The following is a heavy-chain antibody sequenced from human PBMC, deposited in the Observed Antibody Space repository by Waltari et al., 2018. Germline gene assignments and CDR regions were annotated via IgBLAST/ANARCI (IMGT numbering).Heavy chain of an antibody. CDR1: SSA. Sequence: QVQVVRSGAEVEKPGASVKVSCTHSSSALSWVRQAPGQGLEWMGWTGVHSGATNYAQNFRDRVIMTADTSTRTAYLEVRNLRSDDTAVYYCARDSNHWDPRYMDVWGKGTTVTVSS. J-gene: IGHJ6*03. D-gene: IGHD1-26*01. CDR3: ARDSNHWDPRYMDV. V-gene: IGHV1-18*01. CDR2: TGVHSGAT.